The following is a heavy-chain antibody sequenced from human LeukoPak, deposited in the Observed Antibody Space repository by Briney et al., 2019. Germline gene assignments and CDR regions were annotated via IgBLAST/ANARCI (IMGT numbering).Heavy chain of an antibody. CDR2: ISWNSGSI. J-gene: IGHJ4*02. CDR1: GFTFDDYA. CDR3: AKASVDLSVYYFDY. V-gene: IGHV3-9*01. D-gene: IGHD2/OR15-2a*01. Sequence: PGRSLRLSCAASGFTFDDYAMHWVRQAPGKGLEWVSGISWNSGSIGYADSVKGRFIISRDNAKNSLYLQMNSLRAEDTALYYCAKASVDLSVYYFDYWGQGTLVTVSS.